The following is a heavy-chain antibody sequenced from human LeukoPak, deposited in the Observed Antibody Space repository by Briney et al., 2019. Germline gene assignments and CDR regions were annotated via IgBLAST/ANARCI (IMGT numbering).Heavy chain of an antibody. CDR3: ARHTVNVGNDY. CDR1: GGSISSYY. Sequence: TSETLSLTCTVSGGSISSYYWSWIRQPPGKGLEWIGYIYYSGSTNYNPSLKSRVTISVDTSKNQFSLKLGSVTAADTAVYYCARHTVNVGNDYWGQGTLVTVSS. J-gene: IGHJ4*02. D-gene: IGHD4-17*01. CDR2: IYYSGST. V-gene: IGHV4-59*08.